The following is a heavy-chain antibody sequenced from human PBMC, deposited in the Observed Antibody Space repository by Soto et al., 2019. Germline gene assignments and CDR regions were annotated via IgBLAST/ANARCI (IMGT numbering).Heavy chain of an antibody. V-gene: IGHV4-39*01. D-gene: IGHD5-12*01. Sequence: SETLSLTCTVSGGSISSSSYYWGWIRQPPGKGLEWIGSIYYSGSTYYNPSLKSRVTISVDTSKNQFSLKLSSVTAADTAVYYCARHGYNWGASYFDYWGQGTLVTVSS. CDR1: GGSISSSSYY. CDR3: ARHGYNWGASYFDY. CDR2: IYYSGST. J-gene: IGHJ4*02.